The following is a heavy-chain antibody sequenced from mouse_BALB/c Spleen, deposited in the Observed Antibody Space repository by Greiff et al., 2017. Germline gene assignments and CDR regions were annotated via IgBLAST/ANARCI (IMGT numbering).Heavy chain of an antibody. CDR3: ARDGGYDNYAMDY. CDR1: GFSLTGYG. CDR2: IWGDGST. J-gene: IGHJ4*01. V-gene: IGHV2-6-7*01. D-gene: IGHD2-2*01. Sequence: QVQLQQSGPGLVAPSQSLSITCTVSGFSLTGYGVNWVRQPPGKGLEWLGMIWGDGSTDYNSALKSRLSISKDNSKSQVFLKMNSLQTDDTARYYCARDGGYDNYAMDYWGQGTSVTVSS.